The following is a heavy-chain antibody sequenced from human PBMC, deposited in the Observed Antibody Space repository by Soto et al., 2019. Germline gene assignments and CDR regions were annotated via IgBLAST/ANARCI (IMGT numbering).Heavy chain of an antibody. CDR1: GYTFTSYA. V-gene: IGHV1-3*01. D-gene: IGHD3-10*01. J-gene: IGHJ4*02. Sequence: QVQLVQSGAEVKKPGASVQVSCKASGYTFTSYAMHWVRQAPGQRLEWMGWINAGNGNTQYSQMCQGRVTITSDPSASTAYMELSSLRSDVTSVYYFARASPVPSLLWFDYWGQGTLVTVSS. CDR3: ARASPVPSLLWFDY. CDR2: INAGNGNT.